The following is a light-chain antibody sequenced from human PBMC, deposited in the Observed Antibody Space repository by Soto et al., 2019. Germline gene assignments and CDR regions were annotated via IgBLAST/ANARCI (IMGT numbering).Light chain of an antibody. V-gene: IGLV2-14*01. CDR1: SSDVGGFYS. CDR2: AVT. J-gene: IGLJ2*01. Sequence: QSALTQPASVSGSPGQSITISCTGTSSDVGGFYSVSWYQQHPGRAPKLMIYAVTNRPSGVSNRFSGSKSGNTASLTISGLQAEDEADYYCGSYTISSTVIFGGGTKLTVL. CDR3: GSYTISSTVI.